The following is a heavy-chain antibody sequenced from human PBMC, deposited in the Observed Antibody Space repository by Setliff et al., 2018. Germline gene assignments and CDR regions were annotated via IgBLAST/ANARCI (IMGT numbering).Heavy chain of an antibody. CDR1: GDSISSRTHY. CDR2: VYTSWST. V-gene: IGHV4-61*09. Sequence: LSLTCTVSGDSISSRTHYWSWIRQPAGKGLEWIGQVYTSWSTNYNPSLKSRVTISLDTSKNQFSLNLSSLTAADTAVYFCARGVRTGPLDSWGQGTPVTVSS. J-gene: IGHJ4*02. D-gene: IGHD1-1*01. CDR3: ARGVRTGPLDS.